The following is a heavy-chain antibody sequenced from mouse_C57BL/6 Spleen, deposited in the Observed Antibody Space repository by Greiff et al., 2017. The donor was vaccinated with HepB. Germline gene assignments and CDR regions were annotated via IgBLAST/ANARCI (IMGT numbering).Heavy chain of an antibody. CDR1: GYTFTEYT. Sequence: QVQLQQSGAELVKPGASVKLSCKASGYTFTEYTIHWVKQRSGQGLEWIGWFYPGSGSIKYNEKFKDKATLTADKSSSTVYMELSRLTSEDSAVYFCARHEERAYYRNYNAWFAYWGQGTLVTVSA. CDR3: ARHEERAYYRNYNAWFAY. CDR2: FYPGSGSI. D-gene: IGHD2-5*01. V-gene: IGHV1-62-2*01. J-gene: IGHJ3*01.